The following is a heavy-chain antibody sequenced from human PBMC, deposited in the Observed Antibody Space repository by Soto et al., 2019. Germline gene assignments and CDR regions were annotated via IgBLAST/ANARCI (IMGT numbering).Heavy chain of an antibody. Sequence: QVQLVQSGAEVKKPGSSVKVSCKASGGTFSSYAISWVRQAPGQGLEWMGGIIPIFGTANYAQKFQGRVTMTADESTSTAYMELSSLRSEDTAVYYCARDNKQLVPDYYYGMDVWGQGTTVTVSS. D-gene: IGHD6-13*01. CDR2: IIPIFGTA. CDR3: ARDNKQLVPDYYYGMDV. CDR1: GGTFSSYA. V-gene: IGHV1-69*12. J-gene: IGHJ6*02.